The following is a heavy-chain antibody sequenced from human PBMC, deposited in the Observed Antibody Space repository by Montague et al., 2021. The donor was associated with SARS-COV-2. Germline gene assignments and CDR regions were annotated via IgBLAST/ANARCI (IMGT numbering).Heavy chain of an antibody. CDR1: GGSISSYY. Sequence: SETLSLTCSVSGGSISSYYWSWIRQSPGKGLEWIGYIFHSGITDYNPSLKSRVTISVDMSKNQFSLQLNSVTAADSAVYYCARTEYNWNDWFDPLGQGTLVTVSS. J-gene: IGHJ5*02. D-gene: IGHD1-20*01. V-gene: IGHV4-59*13. CDR3: ARTEYNWNDWFDP. CDR2: IFHSGIT.